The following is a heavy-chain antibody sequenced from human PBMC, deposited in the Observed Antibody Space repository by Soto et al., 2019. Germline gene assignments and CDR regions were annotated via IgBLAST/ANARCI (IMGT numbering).Heavy chain of an antibody. D-gene: IGHD3-10*01. V-gene: IGHV5-51*01. Sequence: GESLNISCKGSGYSFTHYLIAWVRQMPGKGLEWMGIIYPGDSDTRYSPSFQGQVTISADKSISTAYLQWSSLKASDTAMYYCASVTSNSYYYMDVWGKGTTVTVSS. CDR1: GYSFTHYL. CDR2: IYPGDSDT. CDR3: ASVTSNSYYYMDV. J-gene: IGHJ6*03.